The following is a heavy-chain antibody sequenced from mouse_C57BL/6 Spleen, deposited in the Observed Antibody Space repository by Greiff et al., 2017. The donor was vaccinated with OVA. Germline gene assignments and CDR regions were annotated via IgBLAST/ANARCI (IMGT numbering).Heavy chain of an antibody. CDR2: ISSGGSYT. D-gene: IGHD1-1*01. J-gene: IGHJ2*01. V-gene: IGHV5-6*01. CDR3: ARRYYGSSDDYFDY. CDR1: GFTFSSYG. Sequence: EVQLVESGGDLVKPGGSLKLSCAASGFTFSSYGMSWVRQTPDKRLEWVATISSGGSYTYYPDSVKGRFTISRDNAKNTLYLQMSSLKSEDTAMYYCARRYYGSSDDYFDYWGKGTTLTVSS.